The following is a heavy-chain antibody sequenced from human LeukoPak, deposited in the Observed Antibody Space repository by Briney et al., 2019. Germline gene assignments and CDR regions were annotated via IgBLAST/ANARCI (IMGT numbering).Heavy chain of an antibody. Sequence: ASVKVSCKASGYTFTSYGISWVRQAPGQGLEWMGWISAYNGYTNYAQKLQGRVTMTTDTSTSTAYMELRSLRSDDTAVYYCARDPYYGSGSYYKVPHYFDYWGQGTLVTVSS. CDR2: ISAYNGYT. V-gene: IGHV1-18*04. D-gene: IGHD3-10*01. CDR3: ARDPYYGSGSYYKVPHYFDY. J-gene: IGHJ4*02. CDR1: GYTFTSYG.